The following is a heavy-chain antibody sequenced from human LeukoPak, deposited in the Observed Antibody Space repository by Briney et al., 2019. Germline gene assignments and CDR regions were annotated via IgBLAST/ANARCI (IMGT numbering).Heavy chain of an antibody. V-gene: IGHV3-72*01. D-gene: IGHD6-19*01. CDR2: TRKKVNSYTT. CDR1: GFTFSSYE. CDR3: VRAQAVGPPAFDI. Sequence: GGSLRLSCAASGFTFSSYEMNWVRQAPGKGLEWVGRTRKKVNSYTTEYAASVKGRFTISRDDSKNSLYLQMNSLITEDTAVYYCVRAQAVGPPAFDIWGQGTLLTTSS. J-gene: IGHJ3*02.